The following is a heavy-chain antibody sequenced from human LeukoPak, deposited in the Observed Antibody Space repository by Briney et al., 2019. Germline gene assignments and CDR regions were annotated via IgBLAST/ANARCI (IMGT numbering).Heavy chain of an antibody. CDR3: AGEITMVRGVVSNWFDP. D-gene: IGHD3-10*01. J-gene: IGHJ5*02. CDR2: INPNSGGT. Sequence: ASVKVSCKASGYTFTGYYMHWVRQAPGQGLEWMGWINPNSGGTNYAQKFQGRVTMTRDTSISTSYMELSRLTSDDTAVYYCAGEITMVRGVVSNWFDPWGQGTLVTVSS. CDR1: GYTFTGYY. V-gene: IGHV1-2*02.